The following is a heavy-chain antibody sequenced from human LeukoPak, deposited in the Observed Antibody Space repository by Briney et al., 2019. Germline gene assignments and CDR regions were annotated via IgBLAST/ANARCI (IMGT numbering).Heavy chain of an antibody. D-gene: IGHD3-22*01. J-gene: IGHJ5*02. V-gene: IGHV4-34*01. CDR2: INHSGST. CDR3: ARRPHKTYYYDSSGYS. Sequence: SETLSLTCAVYGGSFSGYYWSLIRQPPGKGLEWIGEINHSGSTNYNTSLKSRVTISVDTSKNQFSLKLSSVTAADTAVYYCARRPHKTYYYDSSGYSWGQGTLVTVSS. CDR1: GGSFSGYY.